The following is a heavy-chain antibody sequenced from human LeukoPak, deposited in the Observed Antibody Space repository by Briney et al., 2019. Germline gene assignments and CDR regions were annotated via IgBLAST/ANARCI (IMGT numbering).Heavy chain of an antibody. J-gene: IGHJ4*02. CDR3: ARLTRLSTSPDRYYLDY. D-gene: IGHD6-6*01. CDR2: IHTGGGT. V-gene: IGHV4-4*09. CDR1: GDSISTYS. Sequence: SETLSLTCTVSGDSISTYSCSWIRQPPGKGLEWIGYIHTGGGTSYIPSLEGRVTISIDTSKNQFSLKLSSVTAADSAVYYCARLTRLSTSPDRYYLDYWGQGTLVTVSS.